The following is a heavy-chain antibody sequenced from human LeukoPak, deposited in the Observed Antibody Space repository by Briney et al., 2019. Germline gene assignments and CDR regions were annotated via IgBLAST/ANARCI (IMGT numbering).Heavy chain of an antibody. V-gene: IGHV4-30-4*08. CDR3: ARGEQQLVPSWFDP. J-gene: IGHJ5*02. D-gene: IGHD6-13*01. CDR1: GGSTSSGDYY. CDR2: IYYSGST. Sequence: PSQTLSLTCTVSGGSTSSGDYYWSWIRQPPGKGLEWIGYIYYSGSTYYNPSLKSRVTISVDTSKNQFSLKLSSVTAADTAVYYCARGEQQLVPSWFDPWGQGTLVTVSS.